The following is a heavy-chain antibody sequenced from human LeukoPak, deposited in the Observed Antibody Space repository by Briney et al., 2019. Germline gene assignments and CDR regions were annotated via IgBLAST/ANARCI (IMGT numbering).Heavy chain of an antibody. CDR2: IYYSGST. J-gene: IGHJ4*02. V-gene: IGHV4-39*07. CDR1: GGSISSSSYY. D-gene: IGHD6-6*01. CDR3: ARAIAARRRVGWDYFDY. Sequence: SETLSLTCTVSGGSISSSSYYWRWIRQPPGKGLEWIGSIYYSGSTYYNPSLKSRVTISVDTSKNQFSLKLSSVTAADTAVYFCARAIAARRRVGWDYFDYWGQGTLVTVSS.